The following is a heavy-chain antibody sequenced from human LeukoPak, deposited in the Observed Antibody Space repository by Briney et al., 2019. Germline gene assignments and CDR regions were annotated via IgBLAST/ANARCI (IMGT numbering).Heavy chain of an antibody. D-gene: IGHD2-21*02. Sequence: SETLSLTCTVSGGSITSYYRSWIRQSPGKGLEWIGFMYYSGTTNYNPSLKSRVTISLGMSKNQFSLKLSSVTAADTAVYYCARLPMAVTPHVDYWGPGTLVTVSS. V-gene: IGHV4-59*01. CDR2: MYYSGTT. CDR1: GGSITSYY. J-gene: IGHJ4*02. CDR3: ARLPMAVTPHVDY.